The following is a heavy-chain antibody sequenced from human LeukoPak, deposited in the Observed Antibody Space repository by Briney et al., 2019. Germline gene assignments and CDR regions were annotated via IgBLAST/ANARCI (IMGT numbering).Heavy chain of an antibody. Sequence: PGGSQRLSCAASGFTFSSYAMSWVRQAPGKELEWVSAISGSGGSTYYADSVKGRFTISRDNSKNTLYLQMNSLRAEDTAVYYCAKDRGSRRLSLTWVPEFDPWGQGTLVTVSS. J-gene: IGHJ5*02. V-gene: IGHV3-23*01. CDR1: GFTFSSYA. CDR3: AKDRGSRRLSLTWVPEFDP. D-gene: IGHD3-10*01. CDR2: ISGSGGST.